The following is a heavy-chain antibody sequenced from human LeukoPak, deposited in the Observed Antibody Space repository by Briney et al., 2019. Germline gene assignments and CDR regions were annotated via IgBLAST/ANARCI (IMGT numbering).Heavy chain of an antibody. V-gene: IGHV3-23*01. CDR1: GFTFSSYA. Sequence: GGSLRLSCAASGFTFSSYAVTWVRQAPGKGLEWVSGITGSGDTTFYADSVKGRFTISRDNSKNTLYLQMNSLRAEDTAVYYCARERDIDYWGQGTLVTVSS. J-gene: IGHJ4*02. CDR3: ARERDIDY. CDR2: ITGSGDTT.